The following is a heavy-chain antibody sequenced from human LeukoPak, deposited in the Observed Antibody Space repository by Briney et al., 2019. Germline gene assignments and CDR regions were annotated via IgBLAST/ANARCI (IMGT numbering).Heavy chain of an antibody. CDR1: GLTFSSYS. Sequence: GGSLRLSCAASGLTFSSYSMNWVRQAPGKGLEWVSYISSSSSTTYYADSAKGRFTISRDNAKNSLYLQMNSLRAEDTAVYYCARERHYDFWSDRDAFDIWGQGTMVTVSS. CDR3: ARERHYDFWSDRDAFDI. D-gene: IGHD3-3*01. J-gene: IGHJ3*02. V-gene: IGHV3-48*01. CDR2: ISSSSSTT.